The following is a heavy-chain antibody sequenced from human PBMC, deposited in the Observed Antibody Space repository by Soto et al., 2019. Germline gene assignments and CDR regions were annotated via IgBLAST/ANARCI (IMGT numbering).Heavy chain of an antibody. CDR2: IYYSGST. J-gene: IGHJ5*02. Sequence: PSETLSLTCTVSGGSISSSSYYWGWIRQPPGKGLEWIGSIYYSGSTYYNPSLKSRVTISVDTSKNQFSLKLSSVTAADTAVYYCARWPYATVDNWCDPWGQGTLVTVSS. D-gene: IGHD2-8*01. CDR1: GGSISSSSYY. CDR3: ARWPYATVDNWCDP. V-gene: IGHV4-39*01.